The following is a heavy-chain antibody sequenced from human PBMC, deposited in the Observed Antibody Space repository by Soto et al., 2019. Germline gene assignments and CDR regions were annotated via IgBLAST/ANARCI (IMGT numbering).Heavy chain of an antibody. CDR1: GFTFSSYW. CDR3: ARDPMTGVGELLDYYYYYGMDV. V-gene: IGHV3-74*01. J-gene: IGHJ6*02. D-gene: IGHD3-10*01. Sequence: GGSLRLSCAASGFTFSSYWMHWVRQAPGKGLVWVSRINSDGSSTSYADSVKGRFTISRDNAKNTLYLQMNSLRAEDTAVYYCARDPMTGVGELLDYYYYYGMDVWGQGTTVTVSS. CDR2: INSDGSST.